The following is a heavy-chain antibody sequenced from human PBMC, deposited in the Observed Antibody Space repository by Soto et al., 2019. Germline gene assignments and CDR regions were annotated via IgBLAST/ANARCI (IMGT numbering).Heavy chain of an antibody. J-gene: IGHJ6*02. D-gene: IGHD1-1*01. V-gene: IGHV1-18*01. Sequence: ASVKVSCKASGYTFTSYGISWVRQAPGQGLEWMGWISAYNGNTNYAQKLQGRVTMTTDTSTSTAYMELRSLRSDDTAVYYCARGEVQLERRPFGMDVWGQGTTVTVSS. CDR2: ISAYNGNT. CDR1: GYTFTSYG. CDR3: ARGEVQLERRPFGMDV.